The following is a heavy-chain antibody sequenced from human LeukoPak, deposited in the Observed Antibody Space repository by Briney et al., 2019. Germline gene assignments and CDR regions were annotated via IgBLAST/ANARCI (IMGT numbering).Heavy chain of an antibody. CDR2: ISSSSSYI. CDR3: ARTREIAWRRTDY. V-gene: IGHV3-21*01. J-gene: IGHJ4*02. Sequence: PGRSLRLSCAASGFTFDDYAMHWVRQAPGKGLEWVSSISSSSSYIYYADSVKGRFTISRDNAKNSLYLQMNSLRAEDTAVYYCARTREIAWRRTDYWGQGTLVTVSS. CDR1: GFTFDDYA. D-gene: IGHD2-21*01.